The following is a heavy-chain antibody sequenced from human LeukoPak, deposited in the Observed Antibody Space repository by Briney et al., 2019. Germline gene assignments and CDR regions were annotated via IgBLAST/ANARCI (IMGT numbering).Heavy chain of an antibody. J-gene: IGHJ4*02. CDR2: INAGNGNT. CDR1: GYTFTSYA. CDR3: ARGHVGYCANGVCPNFDY. Sequence: ASVKVSCKASGYTFTSYAMHWVRQAPGQRLEWMGWINAGNGNTKYSQKFQGRVTITRDTSASTAYMELSSLRSEDTAVYYCARGHVGYCANGVCPNFDYWGQGTLVTVSS. V-gene: IGHV1-3*01. D-gene: IGHD2-8*01.